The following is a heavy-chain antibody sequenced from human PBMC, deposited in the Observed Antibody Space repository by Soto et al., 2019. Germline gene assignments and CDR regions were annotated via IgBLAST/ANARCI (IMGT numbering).Heavy chain of an antibody. J-gene: IGHJ4*02. D-gene: IGHD3-3*01. Sequence: PGGSLRLSCAASGFTFSSYGMHWVRQAPGKGLEWVAVIWYDGSNKYYADSVKGRFTISRDNSKNTLYLQMNSLRAEDTAVYYCARGNLDGPLVFDYWGQGTLVTVSS. CDR1: GFTFSSYG. V-gene: IGHV3-33*01. CDR2: IWYDGSNK. CDR3: ARGNLDGPLVFDY.